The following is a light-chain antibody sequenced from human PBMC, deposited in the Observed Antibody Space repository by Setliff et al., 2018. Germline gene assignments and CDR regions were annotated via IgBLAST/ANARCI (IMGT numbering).Light chain of an antibody. CDR3: SSYAGSSTLYV. J-gene: IGLJ1*01. CDR2: DVS. CDR1: SSDVGGYNY. Sequence: QSVLTQPASVSRSPGQSITISCTGASSDVGGYNYVSWYQQHPGKAPKLMIYDVSNRPSGVSNRFSGSKSANTASLTISGLQAEDEADYYCSSYAGSSTLYVFGTGTKVTVL. V-gene: IGLV2-14*03.